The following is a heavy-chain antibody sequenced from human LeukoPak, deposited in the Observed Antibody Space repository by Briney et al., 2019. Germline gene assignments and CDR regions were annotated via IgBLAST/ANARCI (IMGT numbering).Heavy chain of an antibody. CDR1: GYTFTSYY. CDR3: ARAVYDILTGYHAFDI. V-gene: IGHV1-46*01. J-gene: IGHJ3*02. D-gene: IGHD3-9*01. CDR2: INPSGGST. Sequence: GASVKVSCKASGYTFTSYYMHWVRQAPGQGLEWMGIINPSGGSTSYAQKFQGRVTMTRDTSTSTVYMELSSLRSEDTAVYYCARAVYDILTGYHAFDIWGQGTMVTVSS.